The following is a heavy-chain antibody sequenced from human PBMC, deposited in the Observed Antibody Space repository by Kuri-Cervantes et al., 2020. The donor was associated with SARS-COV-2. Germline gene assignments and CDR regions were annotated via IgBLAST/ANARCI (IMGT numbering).Heavy chain of an antibody. CDR3: ARETIVVVPAAPYYYYYGMDV. Sequence: SETLSLTCTVSDGSISDYYWSWIRQPPARGLEWLGYIYYSGVSHYNPSLKSRVTMSVDTSKNQFSLKLISVTAADTAVYYCARETIVVVPAAPYYYYYGMDVWGQGTTVTVSS. V-gene: IGHV4-59*12. CDR2: IYYSGVS. J-gene: IGHJ6*02. CDR1: DGSISDYY. D-gene: IGHD2-2*01.